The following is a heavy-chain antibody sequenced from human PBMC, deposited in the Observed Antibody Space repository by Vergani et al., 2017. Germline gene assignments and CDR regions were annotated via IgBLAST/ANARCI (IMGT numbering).Heavy chain of an antibody. CDR3: ARLMTDPAMVHDAFDI. J-gene: IGHJ3*02. CDR1: GGSMSGYY. Sequence: QVRLQESGPGLVKPSETPSLTCSVSGGSMSGYYWSWIRQPPGKELEWIGYMYHSGSTNYNPSLETRVTISGDTSKNQFSLKLSSVTAADTAVYYCARLMTDPAMVHDAFDIWGQGTMVTVSS. V-gene: IGHV4-59*08. CDR2: MYHSGST. D-gene: IGHD5-18*01.